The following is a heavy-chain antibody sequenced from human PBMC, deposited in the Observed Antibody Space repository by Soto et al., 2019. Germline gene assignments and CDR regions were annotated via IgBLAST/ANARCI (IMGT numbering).Heavy chain of an antibody. V-gene: IGHV3-30*04. J-gene: IGHJ3*02. D-gene: IGHD2-2*01. Sequence: QVQLVESGGGVVQPGRSLRLSCAASGFIFSDYALHWVRQAPGKGLEWVAVISYDGKDKFYVASVRGRFTVSRDNSRNSMYLQMNSLGAEDTAVYYCARPGGRYCTSATCPAAFDIWRQGTMVTVSS. CDR1: GFIFSDYA. CDR3: ARPGGRYCTSATCPAAFDI. CDR2: ISYDGKDK.